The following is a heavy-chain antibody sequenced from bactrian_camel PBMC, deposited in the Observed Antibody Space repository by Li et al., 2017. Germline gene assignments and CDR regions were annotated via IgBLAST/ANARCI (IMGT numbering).Heavy chain of an antibody. CDR1: GFTFSTYY. D-gene: IGHD6*01. J-gene: IGHJ4*01. V-gene: IGHV3-2*01. CDR3: ADQIDAPPRYGGICSSPYNY. CDR2: IASGGRDA. Sequence: HVQLVESGGASVQAGGSLRLSCAASGFTFSTYYMSWVRQAPGKGLEWVSSIASGGRDAYYADSVKGRFTISQDNAKNTVYLQMNSPKPEDTAVYYCADQIDAPPRYGGICSSPYNYWGQGTQVTVS.